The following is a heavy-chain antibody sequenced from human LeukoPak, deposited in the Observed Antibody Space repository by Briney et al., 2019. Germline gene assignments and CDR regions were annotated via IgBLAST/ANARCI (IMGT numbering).Heavy chain of an antibody. Sequence: TSETLSLTCTVSGCSLSSGGYYWSWFSQHPGKGPEWLGYIYYSGSTYYNPSLKSRVTISVDTSKNQFSLKLSSVTAADTAVYYCAMGNWFDPWGQGTLVTVSS. CDR2: IYYSGST. CDR3: AMGNWFDP. V-gene: IGHV4-31*03. CDR1: GCSLSSGGYY. D-gene: IGHD1-26*01. J-gene: IGHJ5*02.